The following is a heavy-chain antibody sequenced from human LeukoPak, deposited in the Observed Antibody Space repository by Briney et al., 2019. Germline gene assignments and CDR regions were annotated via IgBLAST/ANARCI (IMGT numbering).Heavy chain of an antibody. J-gene: IGHJ4*02. CDR2: MYDSGST. Sequence: SETLSLTCTVSGGSVSSGSYYWSWIRQPPGKGLEWIGYMYDSGSTNYNPSLKSRVTISVDTSKNQFSLRLSSVTAADTAVYYCARGTYTGYIVVPDYWGQGTLVTVSS. D-gene: IGHD2-21*01. CDR1: GGSVSSGSYY. V-gene: IGHV4-61*01. CDR3: ARGTYTGYIVVPDY.